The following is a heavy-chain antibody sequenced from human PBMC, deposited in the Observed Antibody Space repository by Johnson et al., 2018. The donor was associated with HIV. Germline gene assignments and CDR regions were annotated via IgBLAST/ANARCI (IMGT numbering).Heavy chain of an antibody. CDR1: GFTFSDYY. J-gene: IGHJ3*01. Sequence: QVQLVESGGGLVKPGGSLRLSCAASGFTFSDYYMSWIRQAPGKGLEWVAVISYDESNKYYADSVKGRFTISRDNSKNTLYLQMSSLGAEDTAVYYCAKDQSWIGTGHDTFDVWGQGTMVTVSS. D-gene: IGHD1-1*01. CDR2: ISYDESNK. CDR3: AKDQSWIGTGHDTFDV. V-gene: IGHV3-30*18.